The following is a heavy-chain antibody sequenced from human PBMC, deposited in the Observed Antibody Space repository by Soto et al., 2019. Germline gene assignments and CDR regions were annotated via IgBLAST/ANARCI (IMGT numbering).Heavy chain of an antibody. J-gene: IGHJ6*02. CDR3: ARDRFTSSRIMDV. D-gene: IGHD6-13*01. CDR1: GFTFSISS. Sequence: GGSLRLSCAASGFTFSISSMNWVRQAPGKGLEWVSVISHNGNNKYYADSVKGRFTISRDNSENTLYLQMNGLRAEDTGVYYCARDRFTSSRIMDVWGQGTTVTVSS. V-gene: IGHV3-30*03. CDR2: ISHNGNNK.